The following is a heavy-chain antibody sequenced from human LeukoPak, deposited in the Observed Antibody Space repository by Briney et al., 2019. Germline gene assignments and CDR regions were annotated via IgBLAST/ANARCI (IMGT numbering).Heavy chain of an antibody. D-gene: IGHD3-3*01. CDR3: ARGPCPIWSGCAGTPTDY. J-gene: IGHJ4*02. V-gene: IGHV1-69*13. Sequence: SVKVSCKASGGTFSSYAISWVRQAPGQGLEWMGGIIPIFGTANYAQKFQGRVTITADESTSTAYMELSSLRSEDTAVYSCARGPCPIWSGCAGTPTDYWGQGTLVTVSS. CDR2: IIPIFGTA. CDR1: GGTFSSYA.